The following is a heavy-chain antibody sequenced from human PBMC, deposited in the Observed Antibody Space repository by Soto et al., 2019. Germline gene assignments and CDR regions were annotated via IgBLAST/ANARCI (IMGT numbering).Heavy chain of an antibody. CDR2: IYYSGST. CDR3: AIHEAVWYFDS. D-gene: IGHD1-20*01. CDR1: RGSISSGTNY. Sequence: PSETLSLTCTVSRGSISSGTNYWAWIRQPPGKGLEWIANIYYSGSTFYSPSLKSRVTISLDTSKNQFSLKLRSVTAADTAVYYCAIHEAVWYFDSWGQGTLVTVSS. V-gene: IGHV4-39*01. J-gene: IGHJ4*02.